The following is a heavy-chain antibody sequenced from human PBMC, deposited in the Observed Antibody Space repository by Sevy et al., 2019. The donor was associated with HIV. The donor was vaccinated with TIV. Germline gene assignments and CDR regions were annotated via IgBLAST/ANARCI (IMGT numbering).Heavy chain of an antibody. Sequence: GGSLRLSCTTSGFTFDDYAMSWFRQPPGKGLEWVAFITRNSYEAYGGTTDYAASVKGRFIISRDDSKSIAYLQMNSLKTEDTAFYYCTRGLATADTPEYYFDYRGQGTLVTVSS. D-gene: IGHD5-12*01. CDR1: GFTFDDYA. CDR2: ITRNSYEAYGGTT. CDR3: TRGLATADTPEYYFDY. J-gene: IGHJ4*02. V-gene: IGHV3-49*03.